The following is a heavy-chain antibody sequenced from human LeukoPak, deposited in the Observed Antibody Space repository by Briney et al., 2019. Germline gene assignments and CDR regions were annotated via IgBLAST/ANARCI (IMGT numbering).Heavy chain of an antibody. Sequence: GGSLRLSCADSGFTFDDYTMHWVRHAPGKGLEWVSLISWDGGSTYYADSVKGRFTISRDNSKNSLYLQMNSLRTEDTALYYCAKDSRSGSYGFPDIWGQGTMVTVSS. CDR1: GFTFDDYT. CDR2: ISWDGGST. J-gene: IGHJ3*02. D-gene: IGHD1-26*01. CDR3: AKDSRSGSYGFPDI. V-gene: IGHV3-43*01.